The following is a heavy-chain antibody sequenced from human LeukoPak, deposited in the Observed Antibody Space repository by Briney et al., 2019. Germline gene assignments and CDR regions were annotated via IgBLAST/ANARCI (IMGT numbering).Heavy chain of an antibody. CDR2: IYYSGST. J-gene: IGHJ4*02. V-gene: IGHV4-39*01. Sequence: SETLSLTCTVSGGSISSSRYYWGWIRQPPGKGLEWLGSIYYSGSTYYNPSLKIRVTISVDTSKNQFSLKLSSVTAADTAVYYGARRSAFEYSSSSTGFDYWGQGTLVTVSS. CDR1: GGSISSSRYY. CDR3: ARRSAFEYSSSSTGFDY. D-gene: IGHD6-6*01.